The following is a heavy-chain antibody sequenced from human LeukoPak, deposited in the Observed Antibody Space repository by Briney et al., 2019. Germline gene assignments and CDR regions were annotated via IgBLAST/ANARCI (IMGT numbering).Heavy chain of an antibody. CDR2: ISGSGSTI. D-gene: IGHD2-8*02. V-gene: IGHV3-11*01. CDR1: GFTFSDYY. CDR3: ARLTDLYGMDV. Sequence: GGSLRLSSAASGFTFSDYYMSWIRQAPGNGLGWVSYISGSGSTIYYADSVKGRFTISRDNAKNSLYLQMNSLRAEDTAVYYCARLTDLYGMDVWSQGTTVTVSS. J-gene: IGHJ6*02.